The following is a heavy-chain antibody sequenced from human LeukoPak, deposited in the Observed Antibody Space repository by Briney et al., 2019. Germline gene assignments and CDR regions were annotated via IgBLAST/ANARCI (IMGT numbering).Heavy chain of an antibody. Sequence: ASVKVSCKSSGYTFTSYDINWVRQATGQGLEWMGWMNPNSGNTGYAQKFQGRVTMTRNTSISTAYMELSSLRSEDTAVYYCARGRALWFGLRNFDYWGQGTLVTVSS. J-gene: IGHJ4*02. CDR1: GYTFTSYD. CDR2: MNPNSGNT. V-gene: IGHV1-8*01. D-gene: IGHD3-10*01. CDR3: ARGRALWFGLRNFDY.